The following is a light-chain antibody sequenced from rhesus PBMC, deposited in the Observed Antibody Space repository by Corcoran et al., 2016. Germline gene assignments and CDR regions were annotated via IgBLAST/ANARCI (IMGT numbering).Light chain of an antibody. CDR3: LQHNSYPLT. J-gene: IGKJ4*01. V-gene: IGKV1-28*01. CDR2: AAS. Sequence: DIQMTQSPSSLFASVGDTVTIPCRASQGISSYLNWFQQKPGKAPKLLIYAASSLESGVPSRFSGSGSGTEFTLTISSMQPEDFAAYYCLQHNSYPLTFGGGTKVEIK. CDR1: QGISSY.